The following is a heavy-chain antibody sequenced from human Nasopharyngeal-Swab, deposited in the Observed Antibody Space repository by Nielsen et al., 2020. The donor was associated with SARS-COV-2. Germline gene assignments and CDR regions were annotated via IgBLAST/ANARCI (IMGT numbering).Heavy chain of an antibody. D-gene: IGHD4-17*01. CDR3: ARQDYVFDY. CDR2: INHSGST. V-gene: IGHV4-34*01. Sequence: GSLRLSCAVYGGSFSGYYWSWIRQPPGKGLEWIGEINHSGSTNYNPSLKSRVTISVDTSKNQFSLKLSSVTAADTAVYYCARQDYVFDYWGQGTPVTVSS. J-gene: IGHJ4*02. CDR1: GGSFSGYY.